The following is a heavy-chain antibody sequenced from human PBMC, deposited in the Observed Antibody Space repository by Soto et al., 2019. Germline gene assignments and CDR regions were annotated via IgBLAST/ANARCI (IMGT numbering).Heavy chain of an antibody. CDR3: ARGFVVVVVATTRDGFDI. CDR1: GGSFNDYY. J-gene: IGHJ3*02. V-gene: IGHV4-34*01. Sequence: QVQLQQWGAGLLKPSETLSLTCAVYGGSFNDYYWSWIRQPPGKGLEWIGEINPSGSTNYNPSLKSRVTISIDTSKNQFSLERNSGTAADTAVYYCARGFVVVVVATTRDGFDIWGQGTMVTVSS. CDR2: INPSGST. D-gene: IGHD2-15*01.